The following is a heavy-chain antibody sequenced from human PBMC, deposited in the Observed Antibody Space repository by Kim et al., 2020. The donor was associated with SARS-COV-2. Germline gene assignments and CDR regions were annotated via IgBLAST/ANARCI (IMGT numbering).Heavy chain of an antibody. Sequence: SETLSLTCTVSGGSVSSNNHYWSWIRQPPGKGLEWFGYIYYSGTTNYNPSPKRRVTISVDTSKNQFSLKFRSVTAAETAVYYCARTIPIYSNSWYSRYFDFWGRGTLVIVSS. D-gene: IGHD6-13*01. J-gene: IGHJ2*01. CDR2: IYYSGTT. CDR1: GGSVSSNNHY. CDR3: ARTIPIYSNSWYSRYFDF. V-gene: IGHV4-61*01.